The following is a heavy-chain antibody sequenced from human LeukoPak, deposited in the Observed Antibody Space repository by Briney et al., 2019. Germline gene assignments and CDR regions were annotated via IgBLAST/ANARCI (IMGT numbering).Heavy chain of an antibody. CDR2: ISSSSSTI. J-gene: IGHJ4*02. CDR1: GFTFSSYS. D-gene: IGHD3-10*01. CDR3: AREYEGSNFDS. Sequence: GGSLRLSCAASGFTFSSYSMLWVRQAPGKGLEWVSYISSSSSTIYYADSVKGRFTISRDNAKNSLYLQMNTLRAEDTAVYYCAREYEGSNFDSWGQGTQVTVSS. V-gene: IGHV3-48*01.